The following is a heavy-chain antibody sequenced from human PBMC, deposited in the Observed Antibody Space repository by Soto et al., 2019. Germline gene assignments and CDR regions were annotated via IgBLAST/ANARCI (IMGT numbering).Heavy chain of an antibody. CDR2: INPSNDVT. Sequence: QVQLVQSGAELQKPGASVTVSCKTSGYTFTSCHIHWVRQAPGQGLEWMGIINPSNDVTHFARTFQGRVTVTRDASTSTVYMELSSLRSEDTAVYYCAREIFATSYFDYWGQGSLVTVSS. CDR3: AREIFATSYFDY. J-gene: IGHJ4*02. CDR1: GYTFTSCH. V-gene: IGHV1-46*03.